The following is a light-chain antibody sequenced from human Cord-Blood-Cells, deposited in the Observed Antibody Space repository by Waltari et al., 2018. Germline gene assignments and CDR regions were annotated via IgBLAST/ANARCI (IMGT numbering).Light chain of an antibody. CDR2: GNS. CDR1: SSNIGAGYD. CDR3: QSYDSSLSALVV. V-gene: IGLV1-40*01. Sequence: QSVLTQPPSVSGAPGPRVTISCTGSSSNIGAGYDVHWYQQLPGTAPQLPIYGNSNRPSGVPDRFSGSKSGTSASLAITGLQAEDEADYYCQSYDSSLSALVVFGGGTKLTVL. J-gene: IGLJ2*01.